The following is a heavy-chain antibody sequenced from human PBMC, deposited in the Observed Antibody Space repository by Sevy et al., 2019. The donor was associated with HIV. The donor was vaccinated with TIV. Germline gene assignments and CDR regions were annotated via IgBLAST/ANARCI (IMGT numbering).Heavy chain of an antibody. D-gene: IGHD3-3*01. J-gene: IGHJ3*02. V-gene: IGHV3-74*01. CDR1: GFTFSSYW. CDR2: INSDGSST. Sequence: GGSLRLSCAASGFTFSSYWMHWVRQAPGKGLVWVSRINSDGSSTSYADSVKGRFTISRDNAKNTLYLQMNSLRVEDTAVYYCARVEHIITIFGVVTFFDAFDIWGQGTMVTVSS. CDR3: ARVEHIITIFGVVTFFDAFDI.